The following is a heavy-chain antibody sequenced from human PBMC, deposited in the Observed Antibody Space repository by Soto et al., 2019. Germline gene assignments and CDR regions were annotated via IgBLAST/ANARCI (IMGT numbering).Heavy chain of an antibody. CDR1: GGTFSSYT. Sequence: SVKVSCKASGGTFSSYTISWVRQAPGQGLEWMGRIIPILGIANYAQKFQGRVTITADESTSTAYMELSSLRSEDTAVYYCARARRGSYAGDALRYWGQGTLVTVSS. J-gene: IGHJ4*02. V-gene: IGHV1-69*02. CDR3: ARARRGSYAGDALRY. D-gene: IGHD1-26*01. CDR2: IIPILGIA.